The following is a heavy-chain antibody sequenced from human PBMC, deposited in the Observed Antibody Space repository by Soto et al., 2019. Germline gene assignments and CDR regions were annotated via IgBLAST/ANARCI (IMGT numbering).Heavy chain of an antibody. CDR1: GFTFSNAW. CDR2: IKSKTDGGTT. V-gene: IGHV3-15*01. CDR3: TTGIYGDYVKDY. J-gene: IGHJ4*02. Sequence: GGPLRLSCAASGFTFSNAWMSWVRQAPGKGLEWVGRIKSKTDGGTTDYAAPVKGRFTISRDDSKNTLYLQMNSLKTEDTAVYYCTTGIYGDYVKDYWGQGTLVTVSS. D-gene: IGHD4-17*01.